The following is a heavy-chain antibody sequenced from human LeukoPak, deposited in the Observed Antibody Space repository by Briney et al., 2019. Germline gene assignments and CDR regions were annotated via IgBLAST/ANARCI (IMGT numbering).Heavy chain of an antibody. CDR1: GYTFTSYG. J-gene: IGHJ3*02. Sequence: ASVKVSCKASGYTFTSYGISWVRQAPGQGLEWMGWISAYNGNTNYAQKLQGRVTMTTDTSTSTAYMELRSLRSDDTAVYYCAREAYCSSTSCHEGANAFDIWGQGTMVTVSS. CDR2: ISAYNGNT. V-gene: IGHV1-18*01. D-gene: IGHD2-2*01. CDR3: AREAYCSSTSCHEGANAFDI.